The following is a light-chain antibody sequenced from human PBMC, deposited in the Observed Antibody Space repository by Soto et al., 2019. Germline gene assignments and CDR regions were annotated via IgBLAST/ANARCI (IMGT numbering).Light chain of an antibody. J-gene: IGLJ2*01. CDR1: ALPKQY. Sequence: SYELTLPPSLSVSPGQTARITCSGDALPKQYAYCYQQKPGQAPVLVIYKDTERPSGVPERFSGSSSGTTVTLTISGVQAEEDADYYCQSADSSGTYVIFGGGTKVTVL. CDR2: KDT. CDR3: QSADSSGTYVI. V-gene: IGLV3-25*02.